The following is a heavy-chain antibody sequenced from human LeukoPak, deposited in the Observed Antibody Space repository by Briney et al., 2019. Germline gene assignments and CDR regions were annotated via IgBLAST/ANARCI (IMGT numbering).Heavy chain of an antibody. Sequence: GGSLRPSCAASGFTFSSYAMSWVRQAPGKGLEWVSAISGSGGSTYYADSVKGRFTISRDNSKNTLYLQMNSLRAEDTAVYYCAKDVSGWYDGPFDYWGQGTLVTVSS. D-gene: IGHD6-19*01. CDR2: ISGSGGST. CDR3: AKDVSGWYDGPFDY. CDR1: GFTFSSYA. V-gene: IGHV3-23*01. J-gene: IGHJ4*02.